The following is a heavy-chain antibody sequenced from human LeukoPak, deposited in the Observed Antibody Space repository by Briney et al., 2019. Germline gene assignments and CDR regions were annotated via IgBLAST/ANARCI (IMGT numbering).Heavy chain of an antibody. D-gene: IGHD2-2*01. V-gene: IGHV4-30-2*06. CDR3: ASPHADRYYYYYMDV. CDR2: IYPGGST. CDR1: GGSISSGGYY. J-gene: IGHJ6*03. Sequence: SDTLSLTCSVSGGSISSGGYYWSWIRQSSGKGLEWIGNIYPGGSTYYNPSLKSRVTISVDTSKNQFSLKLSSVTAADTAVYYCASPHADRYYYYYMDVWGKGTTVTVSS.